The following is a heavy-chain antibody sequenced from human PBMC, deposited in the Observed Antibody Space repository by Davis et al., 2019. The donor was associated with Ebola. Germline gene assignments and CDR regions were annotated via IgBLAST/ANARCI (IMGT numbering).Heavy chain of an antibody. CDR1: GFTFSRYG. Sequence: GESLKISCAASGFTFSRYGMHWVRQAPGQGLEWVAVIWYDGSNKYYADSVKGRFTISRDNSKNTLYLQMNSLRAEDTAVYYCAKTRVTRFEAWYYYYGMDVWGQGTTVTVSS. CDR2: IWYDGSNK. V-gene: IGHV3-30*02. D-gene: IGHD3-10*01. J-gene: IGHJ6*02. CDR3: AKTRVTRFEAWYYYYGMDV.